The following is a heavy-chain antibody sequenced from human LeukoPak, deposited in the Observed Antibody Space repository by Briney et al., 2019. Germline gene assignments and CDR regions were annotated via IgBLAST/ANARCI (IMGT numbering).Heavy chain of an antibody. D-gene: IGHD6-13*01. CDR1: GFTFSTYN. J-gene: IGHJ4*02. Sequence: PGGSLRLSCEASGFTFSTYNMNCVRQAPGKRLEWVSSITSSSSYAFYADSVKGRFTISRDNAKSSLYLQMNSLRAEDTALYYCARDHSGSAAGTYWGQGTLVTVSS. CDR3: ARDHSGSAAGTY. V-gene: IGHV3-21*04. CDR2: ITSSSSYA.